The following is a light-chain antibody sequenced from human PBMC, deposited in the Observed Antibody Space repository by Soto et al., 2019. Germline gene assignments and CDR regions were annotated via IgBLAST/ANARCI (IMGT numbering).Light chain of an antibody. V-gene: IGKV1-39*01. CDR2: AAS. CDR1: QGIRRS. Sequence: DIQMTQSPSSLSASVADRVTITCRASQGIRRSLNWYQQKPGKAPKLLIYAASSLQSGVPSRFSGSGSGTEFTLTISSLQPEDFATYYCQQYNSHWTFGQGT. J-gene: IGKJ1*01. CDR3: QQYNSHWT.